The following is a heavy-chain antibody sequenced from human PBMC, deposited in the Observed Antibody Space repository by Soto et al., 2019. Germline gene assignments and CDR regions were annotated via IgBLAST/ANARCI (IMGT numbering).Heavy chain of an antibody. D-gene: IGHD6-13*01. CDR3: AKIGSSSWIKTPYGMDV. J-gene: IGHJ6*02. Sequence: PGGSLSLSCAASGFTFSSYAMSWVRQAPGKGLEWVSAISGSGGSTYYADSVKGRFTISRDNSKNTLYLQMNSLRAEDTAVYYCAKIGSSSWIKTPYGMDVWGQGTTVTVSS. CDR1: GFTFSSYA. CDR2: ISGSGGST. V-gene: IGHV3-23*01.